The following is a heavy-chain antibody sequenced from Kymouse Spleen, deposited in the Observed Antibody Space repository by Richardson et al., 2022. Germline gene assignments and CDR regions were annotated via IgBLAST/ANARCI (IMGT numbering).Heavy chain of an antibody. CDR1: GFTFSSYW. V-gene: IGHV3-74*01. CDR3: AREMDYGSGSYYNYYYYYGMDV. Sequence: EVQLVESGGGLVQPGGSLRLSCAASGFTFSSYWMHWVRQAPGKGLVWVSRINSDGSSTSYADSVKGRFTISRDNAKNTLYLQMNSLRAEDTAVYYCAREMDYGSGSYYNYYYYYGMDVWGQGTTVTVSS. J-gene: IGHJ6*02. D-gene: IGHD3-10*01. CDR2: INSDGSST.